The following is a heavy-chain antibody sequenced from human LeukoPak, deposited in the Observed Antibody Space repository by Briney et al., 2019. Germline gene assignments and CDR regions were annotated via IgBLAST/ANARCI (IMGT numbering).Heavy chain of an antibody. D-gene: IGHD3-22*01. Sequence: SETLSLTCAVYGGSFSGYYWSWIRQPPGKGLEWIGEINHSGSTNYNPSLKSRVTISVDTSKNRFSLKLSSVTAADTAVYYCARGNSGYYPNQRYNWFDPWGQGTLVTVSS. CDR3: ARGNSGYYPNQRYNWFDP. V-gene: IGHV4-34*01. CDR2: INHSGST. CDR1: GGSFSGYY. J-gene: IGHJ5*02.